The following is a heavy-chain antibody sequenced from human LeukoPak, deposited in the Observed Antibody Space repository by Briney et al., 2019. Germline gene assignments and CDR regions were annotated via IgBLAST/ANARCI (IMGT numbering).Heavy chain of an antibody. V-gene: IGHV4-4*07. Sequence: SETLSLTCTVSGGSISNDSWSWIRQAAGKELEWIGRVYTSGGTNYNPSLKSRVTISLDKSKKHFSLNLNSVTAADTAVYSCARGGTYGSGRHQHTPLDYWGPGTLVTVSS. CDR1: GGSISNDS. J-gene: IGHJ4*02. CDR3: ARGGTYGSGRHQHTPLDY. D-gene: IGHD3-10*01. CDR2: VYTSGGT.